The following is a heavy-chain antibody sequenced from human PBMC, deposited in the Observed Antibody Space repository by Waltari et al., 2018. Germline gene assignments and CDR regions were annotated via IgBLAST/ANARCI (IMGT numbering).Heavy chain of an antibody. V-gene: IGHV4-59*01. CDR2: IYYSGST. CDR3: ARDSGWELVDSYYYMDV. D-gene: IGHD1-26*01. Sequence: QVQLQESGPGLVKPSETLSLTCTVSGGSISSYYWSWLRQPPGHGLEWIGYIYYSGSTNYNPSLKSRVTISVDTSKNQFSLKLSSVTAADTAVYYCARDSGWELVDSYYYMDVWGKGTTVTVSS. J-gene: IGHJ6*03. CDR1: GGSISSYY.